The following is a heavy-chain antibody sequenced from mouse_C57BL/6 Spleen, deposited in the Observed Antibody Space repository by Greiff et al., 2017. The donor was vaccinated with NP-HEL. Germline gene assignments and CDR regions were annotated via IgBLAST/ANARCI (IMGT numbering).Heavy chain of an antibody. CDR3: AREGNYYYAMDH. J-gene: IGHJ4*01. Sequence: QVQLQQPGAELVRPGSSVKLSCKASGYTFTSYWMHWVKQRPIQGLEWIGNIDPSDSETHYNQKFKDKATLTVDKSSSTAYMQLSSLTSEDSAVYYCAREGNYYYAMDHWGQGTSVTVSS. CDR2: IDPSDSET. CDR1: GYTFTSYW. V-gene: IGHV1-52*01.